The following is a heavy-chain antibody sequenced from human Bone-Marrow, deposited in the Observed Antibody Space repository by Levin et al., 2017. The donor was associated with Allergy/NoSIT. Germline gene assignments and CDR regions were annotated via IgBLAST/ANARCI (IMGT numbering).Heavy chain of an antibody. J-gene: IGHJ4*02. CDR3: TRNRGVTTPDY. CDR1: GFTFSNSP. CDR2: ISADNIKT. D-gene: IGHD4-17*01. Sequence: LSLTCAASGFTFSNSPMSWVRQAPGKGLEWVSAISADNIKTYYADSLKGRFTISRDNSRNTLYLQMNSLRAEDTALYYCTRNRGVTTPDYWGQGTLVTVSS. V-gene: IGHV3-23*01.